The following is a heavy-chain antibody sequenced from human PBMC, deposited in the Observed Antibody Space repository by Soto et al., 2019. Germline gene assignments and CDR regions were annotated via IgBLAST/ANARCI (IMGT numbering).Heavy chain of an antibody. Sequence: PSETLSLTCTVSGDSISSGAYYWSWIRQHPGKGLEWIGSIYYSGSTYYNPSLKSRVTISVDTSKNQFSLKLSSVTAADTTVYYCARRGYYAISAFDIWGQGTMVTVSS. J-gene: IGHJ3*02. CDR2: IYYSGST. CDR3: ARRGYYAISAFDI. CDR1: GDSISSGAYY. D-gene: IGHD2-8*01. V-gene: IGHV4-39*01.